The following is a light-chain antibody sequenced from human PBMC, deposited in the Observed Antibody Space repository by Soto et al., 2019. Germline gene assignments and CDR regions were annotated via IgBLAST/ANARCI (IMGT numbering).Light chain of an antibody. CDR3: QQANSCPIT. Sequence: DNQMTQSPSSVSASVGDRVTITCRASQGIRSWLAWYQQKPGKAPKLLIYDASSLQSGVPSRFSGSGSGTDVTRTISSPQPEDFATYYCQQANSCPITFGQVIRVEIK. CDR2: DAS. J-gene: IGKJ5*01. CDR1: QGIRSW. V-gene: IGKV1D-12*01.